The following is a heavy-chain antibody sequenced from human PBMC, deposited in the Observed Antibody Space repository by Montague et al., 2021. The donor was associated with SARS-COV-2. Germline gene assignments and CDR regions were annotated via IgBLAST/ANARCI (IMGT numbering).Heavy chain of an antibody. Sequence: QSGAEVKKPGESLKISCKGSGYSFISYWIGWVRQMPGKGLEWMGIIYPGDSETRYSPSFQGQVTISADKSICTAYLQWSSLKASDTAMYYCVRLGGLRDYYYYGMDVWGQGTTVTVSS. CDR3: VRLGGLRDYYYYGMDV. CDR2: IYPGDSET. V-gene: IGHV5-51*01. D-gene: IGHD5-12*01. CDR1: GYSFISYW. J-gene: IGHJ6*02.